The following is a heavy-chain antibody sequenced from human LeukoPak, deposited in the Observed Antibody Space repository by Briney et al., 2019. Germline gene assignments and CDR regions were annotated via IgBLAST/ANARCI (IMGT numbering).Heavy chain of an antibody. Sequence: SETLSLTCTVSGDSISSSYYWGWVRQPPGKGLDWIGTIYYGGSTYYNPSLKSRVTISVDTSKNQFSLKLSSVTAADTAVYYCARDRRFLEWTTMKYYYYYMDVWGKGTTVTVSS. CDR2: IYYGGST. CDR3: ARDRRFLEWTTMKYYYYYMDV. D-gene: IGHD3-3*01. V-gene: IGHV4-39*07. J-gene: IGHJ6*03. CDR1: GDSISSSYY.